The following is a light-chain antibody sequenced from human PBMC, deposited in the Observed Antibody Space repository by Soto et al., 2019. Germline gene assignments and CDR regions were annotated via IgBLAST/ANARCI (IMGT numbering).Light chain of an antibody. CDR3: QQYNSYPYT. CDR1: QSISSW. V-gene: IGKV1-5*01. J-gene: IGKJ2*01. Sequence: DIQMTQSPSTLSASVGDRVTITCRASQSISSWLAWYQQKPGKAPKLLIYDASSLESGVPSRFSGSGSGTEFTLSISSLQPDDFATYDCQQYNSYPYTLGQGTNLEIK. CDR2: DAS.